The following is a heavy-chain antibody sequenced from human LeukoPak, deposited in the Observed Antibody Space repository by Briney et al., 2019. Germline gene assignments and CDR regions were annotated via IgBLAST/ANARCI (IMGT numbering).Heavy chain of an antibody. CDR2: VDPEDGQT. J-gene: IGHJ4*02. D-gene: IGHD3-3*01. V-gene: IGHV1-69-2*01. Sequence: SCKVSGYTFTDYYMHWVAQAPGKGLEGMGLVDPEDGQTIYAEKFQGRFTITPDTSTDTAYMELSSLRSEDTAVYYCATEGTIFGGEFDYWGQGTLVTVSS. CDR3: ATEGTIFGGEFDY. CDR1: GYTFTDYY.